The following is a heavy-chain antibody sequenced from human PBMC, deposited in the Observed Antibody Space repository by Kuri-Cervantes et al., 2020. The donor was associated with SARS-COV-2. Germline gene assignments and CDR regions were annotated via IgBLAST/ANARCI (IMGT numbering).Heavy chain of an antibody. J-gene: IGHJ3*02. Sequence: GESLKISCAASGFTFSSYAMHWVRQAPGKGLEWVAVISYDGSNKYYADSVKGRFTISRDNSKNTLYLQMNSLRAADTAVYYCASTSGSTVTPLLLAFDIWGQGTMVTVSS. V-gene: IGHV3-30-3*01. D-gene: IGHD4-17*01. CDR1: GFTFSSYA. CDR3: ASTSGSTVTPLLLAFDI. CDR2: ISYDGSNK.